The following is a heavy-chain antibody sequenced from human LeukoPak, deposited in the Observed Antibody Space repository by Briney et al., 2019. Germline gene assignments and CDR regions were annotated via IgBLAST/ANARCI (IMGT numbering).Heavy chain of an antibody. CDR2: ILPADSDT. CDR3: ARWVTADRGKKDAFDV. D-gene: IGHD2-21*02. Sequence: GESLKISCKGSGYSFTDYWIGWVRQMPGKGLEWMGIILPADSDTRYSPSFQGQVTVSADKSISTAYLQWSSLKASDTAMYYCARWVTADRGKKDAFDVWGQGTMVTVSS. CDR1: GYSFTDYW. V-gene: IGHV5-51*01. J-gene: IGHJ3*01.